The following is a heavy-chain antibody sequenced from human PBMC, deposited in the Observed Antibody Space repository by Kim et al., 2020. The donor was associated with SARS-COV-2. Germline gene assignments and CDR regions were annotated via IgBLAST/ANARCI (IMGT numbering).Heavy chain of an antibody. D-gene: IGHD6-13*01. V-gene: IGHV4-39*01. J-gene: IGHJ4*02. CDR3: ARRLYSSSWRNPLAFDY. Sequence: KSRVTISVDTSKNQFSRKLSSVTAADTAVYYCARRLYSSSWRNPLAFDYWGQGTLVTVSS.